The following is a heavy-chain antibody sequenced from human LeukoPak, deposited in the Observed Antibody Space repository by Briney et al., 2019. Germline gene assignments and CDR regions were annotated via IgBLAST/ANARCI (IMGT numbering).Heavy chain of an antibody. Sequence: ASVKVSCKASGGTFSSYAISWVRQAPGQGLEWMGRIIPILGIANYAQKFQGRVTITADKSTSTAYMELSSLRSEDTAVYYCARGDRRLYYYGMDVWGQGTTVTVSS. D-gene: IGHD5-24*01. J-gene: IGHJ6*02. CDR2: IIPILGIA. CDR1: GGTFSSYA. CDR3: ARGDRRLYYYGMDV. V-gene: IGHV1-69*04.